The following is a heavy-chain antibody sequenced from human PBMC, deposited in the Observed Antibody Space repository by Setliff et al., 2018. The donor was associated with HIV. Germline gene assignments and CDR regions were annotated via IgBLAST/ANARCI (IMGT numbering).Heavy chain of an antibody. D-gene: IGHD1-1*01. Sequence: SETLSLTCFVSGVSISDHYWGWIRQPPGKGLEWIGNIHYSRGSSYNASLKSRVTISLDTSKNHFSLKLSSVAAADTAVYYCARRYHDASGFYNSWGQGVLVTVSS. J-gene: IGHJ4*02. CDR1: GVSISDHY. CDR2: IHYSRGS. CDR3: ARRYHDASGFYNS. V-gene: IGHV4-59*04.